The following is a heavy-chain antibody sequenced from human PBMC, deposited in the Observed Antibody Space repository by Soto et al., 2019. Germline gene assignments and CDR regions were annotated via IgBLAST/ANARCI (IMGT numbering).Heavy chain of an antibody. CDR3: ARGRGFVVSFAGSY. Sequence: QVQLVESGGDVVQPGKSLRLSCAVSGFDFRKFGMHWVRQTPAKGLEGVAVISFDGSNTFYADSVESRFTVSRDNSRNNVFLEMDSPRPDGTAVYCCARGRGFVVSFAGSYWGQGTLVIVSS. V-gene: IGHV3-30*03. CDR2: ISFDGSNT. J-gene: IGHJ4*02. CDR1: GFDFRKFG. D-gene: IGHD2-21*01.